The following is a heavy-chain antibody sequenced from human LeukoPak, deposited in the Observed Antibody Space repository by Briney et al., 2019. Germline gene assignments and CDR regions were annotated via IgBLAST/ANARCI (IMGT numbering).Heavy chain of an antibody. J-gene: IGHJ5*02. V-gene: IGHV3-11*01. Sequence: GSLRLSCAASGFTFRDYYMTWIRQAPGKGLEWVSHISSSGDTIYYADSVKGRFTISRDNAKNSLDLQMNSLRVEDTAVYYCARGYCSSGGCLQNNWFDPWGQGTLVTVSS. D-gene: IGHD2-15*01. CDR2: ISSSGDTI. CDR1: GFTFRDYY. CDR3: ARGYCSSGGCLQNNWFDP.